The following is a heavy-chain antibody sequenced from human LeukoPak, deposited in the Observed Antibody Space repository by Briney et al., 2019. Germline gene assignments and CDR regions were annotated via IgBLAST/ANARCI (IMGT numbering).Heavy chain of an antibody. Sequence: SVKVSCKASGGTFSSYAISWVRQAPGQGLGWMGRIIPIFGTANYAQKFQGRVTITTDESTSTAYMELRSLRSDDTAVYYCARDTRGNWFDPWGQGTLVTVSS. CDR1: GGTFSSYA. D-gene: IGHD3-10*01. CDR2: IIPIFGTA. CDR3: ARDTRGNWFDP. J-gene: IGHJ5*02. V-gene: IGHV1-69*05.